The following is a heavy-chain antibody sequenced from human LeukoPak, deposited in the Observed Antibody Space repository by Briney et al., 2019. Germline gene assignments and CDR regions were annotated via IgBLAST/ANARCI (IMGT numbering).Heavy chain of an antibody. D-gene: IGHD3-16*01. Sequence: GGCLRLSCAATGFTFSSYWMTWVRQAPGKGLEWVANIKQDGSEKYYVDSVKGRFTISRDNAKNSLYLQMNSLRAEDTAVYYCLYPKGGVWGQGTLVTVSS. J-gene: IGHJ4*02. CDR2: IKQDGSEK. CDR3: LYPKGGV. V-gene: IGHV3-7*01. CDR1: GFTFSSYW.